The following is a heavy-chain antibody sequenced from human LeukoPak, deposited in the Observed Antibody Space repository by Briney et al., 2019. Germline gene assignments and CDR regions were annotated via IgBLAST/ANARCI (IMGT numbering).Heavy chain of an antibody. Sequence: PSETLSLTCTVSGGSISSYYWSWIRQPPGKGLEWIGYIYYSGSTNYNPSLKSRVTISVDTSKNQFSLKLSSVTAADTAVYYCASSLITMVRGVTYFDYWGQGTLVTVSS. CDR3: ASSLITMVRGVTYFDY. V-gene: IGHV4-59*01. CDR2: IYYSGST. CDR1: GGSISSYY. J-gene: IGHJ4*02. D-gene: IGHD3-10*01.